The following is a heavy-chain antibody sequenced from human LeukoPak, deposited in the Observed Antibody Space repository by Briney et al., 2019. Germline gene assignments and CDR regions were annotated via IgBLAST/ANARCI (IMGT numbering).Heavy chain of an antibody. CDR2: FNTNTGNP. CDR3: ARPQAAAGLWYYYYGMDV. V-gene: IGHV7-4-1*02. Sequence: ASVKVSCKASGYTFTSYAMNWVRQAPGQGLEWMGWFNTNTGNPTYAQGFTGRFVFSLDTSVSTAYLQISSLKAEDTAVYYCARPQAAAGLWYYYYGMDVWGQGTTVTVSS. D-gene: IGHD6-13*01. CDR1: GYTFTSYA. J-gene: IGHJ6*02.